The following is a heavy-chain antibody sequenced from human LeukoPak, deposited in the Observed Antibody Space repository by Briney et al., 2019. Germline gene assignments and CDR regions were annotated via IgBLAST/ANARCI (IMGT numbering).Heavy chain of an antibody. Sequence: PSETLSLTCTVSGDSISGASSYWSWIRQPAGKGLEWIGRIYASGTTNYNPSLKSRVTISVDTSKNQFSLKLSSVTAADTAVYYCASGVGLLWFGELFEWFDPWGQGTLVTVSS. CDR3: ASGVGLLWFGELFEWFDP. CDR1: GDSISGASSY. D-gene: IGHD3-10*01. V-gene: IGHV4-61*02. CDR2: IYASGTT. J-gene: IGHJ5*02.